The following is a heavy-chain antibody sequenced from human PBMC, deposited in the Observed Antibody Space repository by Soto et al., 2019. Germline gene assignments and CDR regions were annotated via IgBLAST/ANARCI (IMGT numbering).Heavy chain of an antibody. V-gene: IGHV4-34*01. J-gene: IGHJ6*02. D-gene: IGHD2-21*02. CDR3: ARADSTLVTYYGLDV. Sequence: PSDTLSLTCAVCGGSFSGYYWTWIRQPPWKGLEWIGEINHSGTINFNPSIKSRLTISLDTSKKHFSLKLSSVTDADTAAYYCARADSTLVTYYGLDVWGQRKTVALSS. CDR1: GGSFSGYY. CDR2: INHSGTI.